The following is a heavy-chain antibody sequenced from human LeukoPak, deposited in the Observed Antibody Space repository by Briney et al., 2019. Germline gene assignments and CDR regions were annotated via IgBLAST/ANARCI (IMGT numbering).Heavy chain of an antibody. D-gene: IGHD1-14*01. CDR3: ARDPGSSAFDL. Sequence: GGSLRLSCAASGFSLSTYWMSWVRQTPENGLEFVANIDQYGSVRNYMDSLKGRCTISRDNAKRSVYLEINSLRADDTAVYYCARDPGSSAFDLWGRGALVTVSS. CDR2: IDQYGSVR. J-gene: IGHJ4*02. CDR1: GFSLSTYW. V-gene: IGHV3-7*01.